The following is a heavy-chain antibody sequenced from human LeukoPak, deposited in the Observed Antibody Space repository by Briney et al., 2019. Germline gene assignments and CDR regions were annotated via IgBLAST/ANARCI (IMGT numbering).Heavy chain of an antibody. CDR2: IRYDGSNK. CDR3: AKDSAPGTAFWSGWHYFDY. V-gene: IGHV3-30*02. J-gene: IGHJ4*02. D-gene: IGHD3-3*01. CDR1: GFTFSSYG. Sequence: QPGGSLRLSCAASGFTFSSYGMHWVRQAPGKGLEWVAFIRYDGSNKYYADSVKGRFTISRDNSKNTLYLQMNSLRAEDTAVYYCAKDSAPGTAFWSGWHYFDYWGQGTLVTVSS.